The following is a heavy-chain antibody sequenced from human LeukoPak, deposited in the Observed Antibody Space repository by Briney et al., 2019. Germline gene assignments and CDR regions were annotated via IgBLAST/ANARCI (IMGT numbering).Heavy chain of an antibody. CDR2: IYHSGST. CDR1: GGSISSGGYS. D-gene: IGHD6-6*01. V-gene: IGHV4-30-2*01. Sequence: PSQTLSLTCAVSGGSISSGGYSWSWIRQPPGKGLEWIGYIYHSGSTYYNPSLKSRVTISVDRSKNQFSLKLSSVTAADTAVYYCARHSSSSFDYWGQGTLVTVSS. J-gene: IGHJ4*02. CDR3: ARHSSSSFDY.